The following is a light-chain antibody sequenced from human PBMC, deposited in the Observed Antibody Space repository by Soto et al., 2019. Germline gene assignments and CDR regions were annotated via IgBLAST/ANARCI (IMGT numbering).Light chain of an antibody. CDR3: QQYHSWPA. J-gene: IGKJ1*01. CDR1: QSVFSS. Sequence: EIVMTQSPATLSVSLGERCTLSCRASQSVFSSLAWYQQKPGQAPRLLIYGAATRPIGIPARFSGSGSGTEFTLTISSLQSEDFAVYYCQQYHSWPAFGRGTKVDIK. V-gene: IGKV3-15*01. CDR2: GAA.